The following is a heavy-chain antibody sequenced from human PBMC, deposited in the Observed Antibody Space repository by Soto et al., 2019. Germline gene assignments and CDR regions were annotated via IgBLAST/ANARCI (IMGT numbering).Heavy chain of an antibody. J-gene: IGHJ6*02. D-gene: IGHD6-6*01. CDR1: GGTFSSYA. V-gene: IGHV1-69*13. CDR3: ASHSSSGVHYYYYYRLDV. Sequence: GASVKVSCKASGGTFSSYAISWVRQAPGQGLEWMGGIIPIFGTANYAQKFQGRVTITADESTSTAYMELSSLRSEDTAVYYCASHSSSGVHYYYYYRLDVWGQGTTVTVSS. CDR2: IIPIFGTA.